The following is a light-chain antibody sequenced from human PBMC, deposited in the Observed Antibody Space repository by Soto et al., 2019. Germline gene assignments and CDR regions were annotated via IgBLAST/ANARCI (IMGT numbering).Light chain of an antibody. V-gene: IGKV3-11*01. CDR2: DAS. J-gene: IGKJ5*01. CDR3: QQRSNWIT. Sequence: DIVLTQSPATLSLSPGERATLSCRASQSVSIFLAWYQQKPGQAPRLLIYDASNRATGIPARFSGSGSGTDFTLTISSLEPEDFAVYYCQQRSNWITFGQGTRLEIK. CDR1: QSVSIF.